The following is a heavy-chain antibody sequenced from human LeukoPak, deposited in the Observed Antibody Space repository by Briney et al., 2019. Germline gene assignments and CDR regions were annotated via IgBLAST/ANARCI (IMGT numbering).Heavy chain of an antibody. Sequence: PGGSLRLSCAASGFTFSTNAMSWVRETPGKGLEWVSTISIGGDSTYYADFLRGRFTFSRANSKNTLHLQMNSLRAEDTAIYYCAKGRDTYYYDSSGYRSCDYWGQGTLVTASS. CDR2: ISIGGDST. CDR1: GFTFSTNA. D-gene: IGHD3-22*01. V-gene: IGHV3-23*01. J-gene: IGHJ4*02. CDR3: AKGRDTYYYDSSGYRSCDY.